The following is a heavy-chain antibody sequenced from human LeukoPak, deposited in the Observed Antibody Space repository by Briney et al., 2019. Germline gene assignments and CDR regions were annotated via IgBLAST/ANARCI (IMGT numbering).Heavy chain of an antibody. CDR3: ASRKQYCSSTSCQDY. V-gene: IGHV4-39*01. J-gene: IGHJ4*02. CDR2: IYSSGST. D-gene: IGHD2-2*01. CDR1: GVSITSSSSY. Sequence: SETLSLTCSVSGVSITSSSSYWGWIRQPPGKGLEFIGSIYSSGSTYYKSSLKSRVTISVDTSKNQFSLKLSSVTAADTAVYYCASRKQYCSSTSCQDYWGQGTLVTVSS.